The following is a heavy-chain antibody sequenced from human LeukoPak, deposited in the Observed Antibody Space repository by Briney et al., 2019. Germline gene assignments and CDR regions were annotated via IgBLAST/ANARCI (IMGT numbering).Heavy chain of an antibody. D-gene: IGHD5-18*01. Sequence: SETLSLTCTVSGGSISSYYWSWIRQPPGKGLEWIGYIYYSGSTNYNPSLKSRVTISVGTSKNQFPLKLSSVTAADTAVYYCARDYRDRYGYSVWAFDIWGQGTMVTVSS. CDR2: IYYSGST. V-gene: IGHV4-59*01. CDR1: GGSISSYY. CDR3: ARDYRDRYGYSVWAFDI. J-gene: IGHJ3*02.